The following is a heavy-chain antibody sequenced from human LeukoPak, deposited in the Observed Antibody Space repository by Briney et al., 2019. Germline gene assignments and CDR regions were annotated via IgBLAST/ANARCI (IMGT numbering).Heavy chain of an antibody. V-gene: IGHV4-59*12. CDR3: ARQYCSSTSCYFDY. J-gene: IGHJ4*02. CDR1: RFSISNYY. D-gene: IGHD2-2*01. Sequence: SETLSLTCTVSRFSISNYYWSWIRQPPGKGLEWIGYIYSSGSTNFNPSLKSRVTISVDTSKNQFSLKLSSVTAADTAVYYCARQYCSSTSCYFDYWGQGTLVTVSS. CDR2: IYSSGST.